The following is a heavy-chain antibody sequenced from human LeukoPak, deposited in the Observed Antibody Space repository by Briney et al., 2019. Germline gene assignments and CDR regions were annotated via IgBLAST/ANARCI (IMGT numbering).Heavy chain of an antibody. V-gene: IGHV3-53*01. D-gene: IGHD2-2*03. CDR3: ARKGIGSWDAFDI. CDR2: IYGAGTT. J-gene: IGHJ3*02. CDR1: GFIVSGTF. Sequence: PGGSLRLSCAASGFIVSGTFMSWVRQAPGKGLEWVSVIYGAGTTYYADSVKGRFTISRDNSKNTVFLQMNSLRAEDTAVYYCARKGIGSWDAFDIWGQGTMVTVSS.